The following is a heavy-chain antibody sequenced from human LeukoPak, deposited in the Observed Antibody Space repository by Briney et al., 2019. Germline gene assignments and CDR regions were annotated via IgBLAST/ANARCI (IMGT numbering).Heavy chain of an antibody. J-gene: IGHJ4*02. Sequence: SETLSLTCTVSGGSISSYYWSWIRQPPGQGLEWIGYIYYSGSTNYNPSLKSRVTISVDTSKNQFSLKLSSVTAADTAVYYCASSIVGAPPLFDYWGQGTLVTVSS. D-gene: IGHD1-26*01. CDR1: GGSISSYY. CDR3: ASSIVGAPPLFDY. V-gene: IGHV4-59*01. CDR2: IYYSGST.